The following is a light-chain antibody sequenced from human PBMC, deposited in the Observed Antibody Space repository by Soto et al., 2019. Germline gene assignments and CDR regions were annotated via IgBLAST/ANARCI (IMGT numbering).Light chain of an antibody. Sequence: EIVLTQPPATLSLSPGERAALSCRASQRVSSSYLAWYQQKPGQAPRLLIYGASTRATGIPARFSGSGSGTEFTLTISSLQSEDSAVYYCQQYNNWVTFGGGTKV. CDR1: QRVSSSY. CDR3: QQYNNWVT. CDR2: GAS. V-gene: IGKV3D-15*01. J-gene: IGKJ4*01.